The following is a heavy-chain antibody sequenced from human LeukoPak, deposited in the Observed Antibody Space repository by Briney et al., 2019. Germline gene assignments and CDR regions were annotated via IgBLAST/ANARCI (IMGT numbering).Heavy chain of an antibody. J-gene: IGHJ2*01. CDR2: IRYDGKQS. D-gene: IGHD3-10*01. V-gene: IGHV3-30*02. CDR3: SKRPGSTVAWYFDL. Sequence: PGGSLRLSCVASGFTFKNYGVQWVRQAPGKGLEWVAFIRYDGKQSFYADSVTGRFTISRDNSKNILYLQMTSLRPEDTAVYYCSKRPGSTVAWYFDLWGRGTLVTVSA. CDR1: GFTFKNYG.